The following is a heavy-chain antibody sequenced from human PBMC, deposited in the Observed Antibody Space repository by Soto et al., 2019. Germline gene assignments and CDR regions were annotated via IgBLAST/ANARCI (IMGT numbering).Heavy chain of an antibody. J-gene: IGHJ5*02. D-gene: IGHD3-9*01. V-gene: IGHV4-30-4*01. Sequence: SETLSLTCTVSGGSISGGVHSWSWIRQPPGKGLEWIGHIFDSGSTYYNPSLKSRVTISVDTSKNQFSLKLSSVTAADTAVYYCVGVLTGPNWFDPWGQGTLVTVSS. CDR2: IFDSGST. CDR3: VGVLTGPNWFDP. CDR1: GGSISGGVHS.